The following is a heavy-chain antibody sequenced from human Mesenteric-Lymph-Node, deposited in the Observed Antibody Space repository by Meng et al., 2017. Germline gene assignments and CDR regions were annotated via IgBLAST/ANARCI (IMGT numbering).Heavy chain of an antibody. Sequence: GESLKISCAASGFTFNNYAMSWVRQAPGKGLEWVSGISDSGHGTYYGDSVKGRFTISRDNSKNTLYLQMNSLRAEDTAVYYCARRNDSLPGRVYSGIYAFYDQWGQGTLVTVSS. CDR1: GFTFNNYA. CDR2: ISDSGHGT. CDR3: ARRNDSLPGRVYSGIYAFYDQ. J-gene: IGHJ4*02. D-gene: IGHD3-10*01. V-gene: IGHV3-23*01.